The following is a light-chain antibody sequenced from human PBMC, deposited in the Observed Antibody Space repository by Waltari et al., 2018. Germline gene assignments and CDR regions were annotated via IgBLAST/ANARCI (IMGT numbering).Light chain of an antibody. Sequence: EIVLTQSRDFQSVTPKEKVTITCRASQSIGTSLHWYQKKPDQSPKLLINYASQSFSGVPSRFSGSGSGTDFTLTINSLEAEDAATYYCHQSSNLPYTFGQGTKLEIK. CDR2: YAS. CDR1: QSIGTS. CDR3: HQSSNLPYT. V-gene: IGKV6-21*01. J-gene: IGKJ2*01.